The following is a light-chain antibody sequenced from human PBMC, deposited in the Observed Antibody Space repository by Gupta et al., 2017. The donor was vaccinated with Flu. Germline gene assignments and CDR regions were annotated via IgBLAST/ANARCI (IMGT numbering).Light chain of an antibody. V-gene: IGLV2-8*01. CDR3: NSYAGSNIYV. Sequence: QSALTQPPSASGSPGQSVTISCTGTSSDIGGYDYVSWYQQHPGKAPKLMIYEVNKRPSGVPDRFSGSKSGNTASLTVSGLQVDDEADYYCNSYAGSNIYVFGTGTKVTVL. J-gene: IGLJ1*01. CDR1: SSDIGGYDY. CDR2: EVN.